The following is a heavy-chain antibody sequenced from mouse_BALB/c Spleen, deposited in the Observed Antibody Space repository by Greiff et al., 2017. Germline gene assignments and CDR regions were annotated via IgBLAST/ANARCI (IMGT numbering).Heavy chain of an antibody. CDR1: GYTFTDYN. J-gene: IGHJ4*01. CDR3: ARMGHYYGPSYAMDY. CDR2: IYPYNGGT. Sequence: EVQLQQSGPELVKPGASVKISCKASGYTFTDYNMHWVKQSHGKSLEWIGYIYPYNGGTGYNQKFKSKATLTVDNSSSTAYMELRSLTSEDSAVYYCARMGHYYGPSYAMDYWGQGTSVTVSS. V-gene: IGHV1S29*02. D-gene: IGHD1-2*01.